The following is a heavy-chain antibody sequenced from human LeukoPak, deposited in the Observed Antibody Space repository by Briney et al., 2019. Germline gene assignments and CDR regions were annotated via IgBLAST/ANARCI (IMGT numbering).Heavy chain of an antibody. Sequence: PGGSLRLSCAASGFTFSSYSMNWVRQAPGKGLEWVSSISSSSSYIYYAESVKGRFTISRDNAKNSLYLQMNSLWAEDTAVYYCAKGGDYGDYDATPFDYWGQGTLVTVSS. D-gene: IGHD4-17*01. CDR3: AKGGDYGDYDATPFDY. V-gene: IGHV3-21*04. CDR2: ISSSSSYI. CDR1: GFTFSSYS. J-gene: IGHJ4*02.